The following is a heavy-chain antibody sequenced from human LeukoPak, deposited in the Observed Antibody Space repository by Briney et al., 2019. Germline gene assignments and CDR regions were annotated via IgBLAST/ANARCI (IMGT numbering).Heavy chain of an antibody. Sequence: GGSLRLSCAASGFTFSSYGMHWVRQAPGKGLEWVAVIWYDGSNKYYADSVKGRFTISRDNSKNTLYLQMNSLRAEDTAVYYCAKSAATGYDILTGYYSYYYYMDVWGKGTTVTVSS. V-gene: IGHV3-33*06. D-gene: IGHD3-9*01. CDR2: IWYDGSNK. J-gene: IGHJ6*03. CDR3: AKSAATGYDILTGYYSYYYYMDV. CDR1: GFTFSSYG.